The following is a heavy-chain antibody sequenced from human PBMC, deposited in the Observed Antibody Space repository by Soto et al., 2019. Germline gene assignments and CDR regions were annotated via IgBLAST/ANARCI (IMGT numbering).Heavy chain of an antibody. V-gene: IGHV5-51*01. CDR3: ARQDGDGLFYFDY. D-gene: IGHD4-17*01. CDR2: IYPVDSDT. J-gene: IGHJ4*02. Sequence: KGLEWMGVIYPVDSDTRYSPSFQGQVTISVDKSINTAYLQWSSLQASDTAIYYCARQDGDGLFYFDYWGQGTPVTVSS.